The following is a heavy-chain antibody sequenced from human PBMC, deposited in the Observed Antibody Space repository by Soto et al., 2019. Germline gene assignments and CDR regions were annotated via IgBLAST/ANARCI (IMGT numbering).Heavy chain of an antibody. Sequence: EVQLVESGGGLVKPVGSLRLSCAASGLTFSNYGMNWVRQAPGTGLEWVSSISRISNYIYYADSVKGRFSISRDNAKNSLYLQMNSLTAEDTAVYYCARVHGFYGMDVWGQGTTVTVSS. CDR1: GLTFSNYG. J-gene: IGHJ6*02. V-gene: IGHV3-21*06. D-gene: IGHD4-17*01. CDR2: ISRISNYI. CDR3: ARVHGFYGMDV.